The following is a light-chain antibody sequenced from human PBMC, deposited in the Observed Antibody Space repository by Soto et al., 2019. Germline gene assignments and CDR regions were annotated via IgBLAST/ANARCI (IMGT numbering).Light chain of an antibody. J-gene: IGLJ2*01. CDR1: SNDVGGYNY. Sequence: QSALTQPASVSGSPGQSITISCTGTSNDVGGYNYVSWYQQHPGKAPKHIIYEVSNWPSGVSNRFSGSKSGNTASLTISGLRAEDEADYYCSSYTRSSTLVVFGGGTKVTVL. CDR3: SSYTRSSTLVV. CDR2: EVS. V-gene: IGLV2-14*01.